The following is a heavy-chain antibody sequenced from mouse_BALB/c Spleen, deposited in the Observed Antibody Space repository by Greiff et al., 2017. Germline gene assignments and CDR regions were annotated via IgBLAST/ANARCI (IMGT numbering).Heavy chain of an antibody. V-gene: IGHV5-12-1*01. Sequence: EVQLVESGGGLVKPGGSLKLSCAASGFAFSSYDMSWVRQTPEKRLEWVAYISSGGGSTYYPDTVKGRFTISRDNAKNTLYLQMSSLKSEDTAMYYCARDDYGIWFAYWGQGTLVTVSA. CDR3: ARDDYGIWFAY. CDR2: ISSGGGST. D-gene: IGHD1-1*01. J-gene: IGHJ3*01. CDR1: GFAFSSYD.